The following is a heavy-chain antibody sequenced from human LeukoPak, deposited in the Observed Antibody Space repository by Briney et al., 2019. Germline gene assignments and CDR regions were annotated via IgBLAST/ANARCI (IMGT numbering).Heavy chain of an antibody. Sequence: ASVQVSCKASGYTFTTWDIHWVRQATGQGLEWMGWMNPHTGNTGFAPEFQGRVAMTRDTSINTAYLELNSLTSDDTAVYYCTRAPIPGNYWGQGTLVTVSS. V-gene: IGHV1-8*01. CDR2: MNPHTGNT. D-gene: IGHD3-10*01. J-gene: IGHJ4*02. CDR1: GYTFTTWD. CDR3: TRAPIPGNY.